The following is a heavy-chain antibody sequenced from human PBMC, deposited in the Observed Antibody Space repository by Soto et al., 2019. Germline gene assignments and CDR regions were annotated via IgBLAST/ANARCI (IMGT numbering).Heavy chain of an antibody. CDR2: DYYNENT. CDR1: GGSISSFAYY. J-gene: IGHJ5*02. CDR3: ARRERYYGSPGWFDR. V-gene: IGHV4-39*01. D-gene: IGHD3-10*01. Sequence: PSETLSLTCTVSGGSISSFAYYWGWIRQPPGKGLEWIGTDYYNENTYYNPSLKSRVTISVDTAKNQFSLNLRSVTAADTAIYFCARRERYYGSPGWFDRWGQGTLVTVS.